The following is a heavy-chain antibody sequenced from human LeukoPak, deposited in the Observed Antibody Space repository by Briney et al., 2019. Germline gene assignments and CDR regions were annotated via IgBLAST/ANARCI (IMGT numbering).Heavy chain of an antibody. V-gene: IGHV3-23*01. CDR2: ISGSGGST. CDR3: AKDAHLFYYYDSSGYDY. J-gene: IGHJ4*02. Sequence: GGSLRLSCAASGFTFSSYAMSWVRQAPGKGLEWVSAISGSGGSTYYADSVKGRFTISRDNSKNTLYLQMNSLRAEDTAVYYCAKDAHLFYYYDSSGYDYWGQGTPVTVTS. CDR1: GFTFSSYA. D-gene: IGHD3-22*01.